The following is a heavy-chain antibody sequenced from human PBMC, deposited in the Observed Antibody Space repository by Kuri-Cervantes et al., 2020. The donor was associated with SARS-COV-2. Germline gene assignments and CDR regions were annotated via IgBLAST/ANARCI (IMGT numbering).Heavy chain of an antibody. V-gene: IGHV1-18*01. CDR3: AGSVTGDLGDY. J-gene: IGHJ4*02. Sequence: GGSLRLSCKASGNTFTSFGISWVRQAPGQGLEWMGWISAYNAYTDYAQKFKGRVTMTTDTTTSTAYMELRRLTSDDTAIYYCAGSVTGDLGDYWGQGTLVTVSS. CDR2: ISAYNAYT. D-gene: IGHD7-27*01. CDR1: GNTFTSFG.